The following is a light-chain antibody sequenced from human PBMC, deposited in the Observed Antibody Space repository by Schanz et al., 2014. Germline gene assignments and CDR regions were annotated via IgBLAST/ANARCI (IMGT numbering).Light chain of an antibody. CDR1: QSVNGRF. CDR2: GAS. J-gene: IGKJ4*01. V-gene: IGKV3-20*01. Sequence: PGERATLSCRASQSVNGRFLAWYQQKPGQAPRLLIYGASSRATGIPDRFSGSGCGTDFTLAISRLEPEDFAVYYCQQYSKAPLTFGGGTKVEI. CDR3: QQYSKAPLT.